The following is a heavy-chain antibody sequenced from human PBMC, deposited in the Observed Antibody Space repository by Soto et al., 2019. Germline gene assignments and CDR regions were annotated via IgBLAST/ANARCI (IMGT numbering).Heavy chain of an antibody. Sequence: EVQLVESGGGLVKPGGSLRLSCVASGFSFSSYWMSWVRQASGKGLEWVANIKQDGSEKYYVDSVKGRFTLSRDNAKNSLQLQMSSLRDEDTAIYFCARVAYGNGWIFDYWGQGTLVTVSS. CDR3: ARVAYGNGWIFDY. J-gene: IGHJ4*01. D-gene: IGHD6-19*01. V-gene: IGHV3-7*01. CDR2: IKQDGSEK. CDR1: GFSFSSYW.